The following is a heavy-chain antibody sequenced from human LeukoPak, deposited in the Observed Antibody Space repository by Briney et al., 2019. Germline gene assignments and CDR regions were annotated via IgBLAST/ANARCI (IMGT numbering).Heavy chain of an antibody. V-gene: IGHV3-21*01. J-gene: IGHJ3*02. CDR3: ATFTGIGELRAYAFDI. CDR2: IGISSNKI. Sequence: GGSLRLSCAASGFTLRSYTMNWVRQAPGKGLEWVSSIGISSNKIYYADSVKGRFIISRDNAKNSVYLQMSSLRAEDTAVYYCATFTGIGELRAYAFDIWGQGTMVTVSS. D-gene: IGHD3-10*01. CDR1: GFTLRSYT.